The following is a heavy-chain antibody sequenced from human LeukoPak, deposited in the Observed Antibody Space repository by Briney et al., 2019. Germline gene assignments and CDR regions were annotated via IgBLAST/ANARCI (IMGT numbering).Heavy chain of an antibody. D-gene: IGHD6-13*01. CDR1: GGSFSGYY. V-gene: IGHV4-34*01. CDR2: INHSGST. Sequence: SETLSLTCAVYGGSFSGYYWSWIRQPPGKGLEWIGEINHSGSTNYNPSLKSRVTISVDTSKNQFSLKLSSVTAADTAVYYCARSYSSSPWYFDLWGRGTLVTVSS. CDR3: ARSYSSSPWYFDL. J-gene: IGHJ2*01.